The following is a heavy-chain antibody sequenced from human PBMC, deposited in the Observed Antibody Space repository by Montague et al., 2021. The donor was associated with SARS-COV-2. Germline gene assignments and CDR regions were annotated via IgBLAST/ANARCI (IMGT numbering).Heavy chain of an antibody. CDR1: GGSISNRNYY. V-gene: IGHV4-39*01. D-gene: IGHD2-15*01. J-gene: IGHJ3*01. CDR2: MYYSGST. CDR3: VRVRRGSVFPFSSGGFDV. Sequence: SETLSLTCTVSGGSISNRNYYWGWIRQPPGKGLEWIGSMYYSGSTYYNPSLRSRVTISVDTSKSQFSLRLRSVTTTDTAVYYCVRVRRGSVFPFSSGGFDVGGQGTTVTVSS.